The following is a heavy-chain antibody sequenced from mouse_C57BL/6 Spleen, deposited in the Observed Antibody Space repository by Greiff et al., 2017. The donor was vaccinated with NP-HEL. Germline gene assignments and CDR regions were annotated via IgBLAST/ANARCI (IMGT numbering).Heavy chain of an antibody. CDR1: GFSLTSYG. D-gene: IGHD2-3*01. CDR2: IWSGGST. V-gene: IGHV2-4*01. Sequence: QVQLQQSGPGLVQPSQSLSITCTVSGFSLTSYGVHWVRQPPGKGLEWLGVIWSGGSTDYNAAFISRLSISKDNSKSQVFFKMNSLQADDTAIYYCAKNRYDGYYEYFDVWGTGTTVTVSS. J-gene: IGHJ1*03. CDR3: AKNRYDGYYEYFDV.